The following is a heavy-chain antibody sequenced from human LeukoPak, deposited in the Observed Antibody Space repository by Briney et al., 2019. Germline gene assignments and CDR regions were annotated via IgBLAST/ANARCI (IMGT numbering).Heavy chain of an antibody. Sequence: SETLSLTCTVSGGSISNYHWSWIRQPPGKGLEGIGYIYYTGSTNYNPSLKSRVTISVDTSKNQFSLKLSSMSAADTAVYYCARETYRYCTSTSCGLYYFDYWGQGILVTVSS. CDR1: GGSISNYH. D-gene: IGHD2-2*01. CDR2: IYYTGST. V-gene: IGHV4-59*01. J-gene: IGHJ4*02. CDR3: ARETYRYCTSTSCGLYYFDY.